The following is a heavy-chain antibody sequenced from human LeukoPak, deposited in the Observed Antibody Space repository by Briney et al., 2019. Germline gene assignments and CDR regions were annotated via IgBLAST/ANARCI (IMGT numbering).Heavy chain of an antibody. J-gene: IGHJ4*02. D-gene: IGHD3-16*01. CDR2: IGGSSSSL. CDR1: GFTFSIYS. V-gene: IGHV3-21*04. Sequence: GGSLRLSCAASGFTFSIYSMNWVRQAPGKGLEWVSSIGGSSSSLYYAESVKGRFTISRDNSKNTLYLQMNSLRAEDTAVYYCARHRGISTRDFEYWGQGTLVTVSS. CDR3: ARHRGISTRDFEY.